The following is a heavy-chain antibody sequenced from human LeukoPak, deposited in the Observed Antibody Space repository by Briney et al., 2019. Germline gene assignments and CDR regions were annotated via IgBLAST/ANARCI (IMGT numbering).Heavy chain of an antibody. CDR1: GVSLRGYY. J-gene: IGHJ6*03. CDR2: VNHEGDS. D-gene: IGHD4-11*01. CDR3: ARGSNYVSDYYFDV. Sequence: SEPLSLTCAVYGVSLRGYYWSWIRQSPEKGLEWIGEVNHEGDSIYSPSLKSRLTLSVDMSKNQFSLNLRSVTAADTAVYFCARGSNYVSDYYFDVWGKGTTVIVSS. V-gene: IGHV4-34*01.